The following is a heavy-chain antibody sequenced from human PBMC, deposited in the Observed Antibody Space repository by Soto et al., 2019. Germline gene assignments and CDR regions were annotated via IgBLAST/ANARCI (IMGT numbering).Heavy chain of an antibody. V-gene: IGHV1-18*01. CDR1: GYTFTSYG. Sequence: GASVKVSCKASGYTFTSYGISWVRQAPGQGLEWMGWISAYNGNTNYAQKLQGRVTMTTDTSTSTAYMELRSLRSDDTAVYYCAGYSFLTMVRGVITVDYWGQGTLVTVSS. CDR3: AGYSFLTMVRGVITVDY. CDR2: ISAYNGNT. D-gene: IGHD3-10*01. J-gene: IGHJ4*02.